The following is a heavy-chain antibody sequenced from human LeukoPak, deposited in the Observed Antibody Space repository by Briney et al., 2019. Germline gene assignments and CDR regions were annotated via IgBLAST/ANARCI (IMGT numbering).Heavy chain of an antibody. Sequence: PSETLSLTCTVSGGSISSYYWSWIRQPPGKGLEWIGYIYYSGSTNNNPSLKSRVTISVDTSKNQFSLKLSSVTAADTAVYYCARLRNYYDSSGYNNWFDPWGQGTLVTVSS. CDR2: IYYSGST. V-gene: IGHV4-59*01. CDR3: ARLRNYYDSSGYNNWFDP. CDR1: GGSISSYY. J-gene: IGHJ5*02. D-gene: IGHD3-22*01.